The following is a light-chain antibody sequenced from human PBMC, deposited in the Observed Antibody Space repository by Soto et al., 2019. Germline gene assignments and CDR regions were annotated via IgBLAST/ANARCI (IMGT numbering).Light chain of an antibody. CDR2: AAS. CDR1: QDISGY. Sequence: IQLTQSPSSLSASVGDRVTITCRASQDISGYVAWYQQRPGRAPQLLIYAASALQTGVPSRFSGSGSGTDFTLTITSLQPEDFATYYCQQYNSYPLTFGGGTKVEFK. V-gene: IGKV1-9*01. J-gene: IGKJ4*01. CDR3: QQYNSYPLT.